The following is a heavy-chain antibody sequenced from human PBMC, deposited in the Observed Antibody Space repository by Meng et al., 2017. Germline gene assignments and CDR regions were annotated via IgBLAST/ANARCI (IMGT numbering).Heavy chain of an antibody. J-gene: IGHJ4*02. CDR3: ARVGMADPPD. D-gene: IGHD5-24*01. V-gene: IGHV3-30*05. CDR1: GFTFSSYS. CDR2: ISYDGSNK. Sequence: VEVGGSGGGLVKPGGSLSLPCAASGFTFSSYSMNWVRQAPGKGLEWVAVISYDGSNKYYADSVKGRFTISRDNSKNTLYLQMNSLRAEDTAVYYCARVGMADPPDWGQGTLVTVSS.